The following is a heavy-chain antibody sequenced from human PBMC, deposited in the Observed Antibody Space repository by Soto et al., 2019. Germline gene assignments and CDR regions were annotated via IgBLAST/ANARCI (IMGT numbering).Heavy chain of an antibody. Sequence: QVPLVESGGGVVQPGRSLRLSCAASGSIFSAYGIHWVRQAPGKGLEWVAVISYDGNNEHYADSVKGRFTISRDNSKNTLFLQMSSLGAEDTAVYYCAKDTYYHDTTGYYVFDYWGQGTLVTVSS. CDR1: GSIFSAYG. CDR2: ISYDGNNE. CDR3: AKDTYYHDTTGYYVFDY. V-gene: IGHV3-30*18. D-gene: IGHD3-22*01. J-gene: IGHJ4*02.